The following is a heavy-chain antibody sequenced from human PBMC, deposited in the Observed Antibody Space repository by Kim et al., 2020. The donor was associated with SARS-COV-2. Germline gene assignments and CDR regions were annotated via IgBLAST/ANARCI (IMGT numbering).Heavy chain of an antibody. CDR3: ASLRGLRSGESSTYFEF. J-gene: IGHJ4*02. Sequence: SETLSLTCTVSGGSINSYYWSWIRQSPEKGLEWIGYMYYSGSRNYNPSLKSRVTTTVDTSKNLFSLKLSSVTAADTAVYFCASLRGLRSGESSTYFEFWGQGILVTVSP. D-gene: IGHD3-16*01. V-gene: IGHV4-59*08. CDR2: MYYSGSR. CDR1: GGSINSYY.